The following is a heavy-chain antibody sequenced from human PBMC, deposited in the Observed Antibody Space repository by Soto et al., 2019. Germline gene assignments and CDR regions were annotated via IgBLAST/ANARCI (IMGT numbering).Heavy chain of an antibody. CDR1: TFNFTSYS. Sequence: EVQLVESGGGLVKPGGSLRLTCAGSTFNFTSYSLNWVRQAPGKGLEWVSSISATSTYIFYADSVKGRFTISRDNAQNSVSLQMNSLRAEDTALYYCARVNSATGSMRFDHWGQGTRVTVSS. D-gene: IGHD3-9*01. CDR2: ISATSTYI. CDR3: ARVNSATGSMRFDH. V-gene: IGHV3-21*01. J-gene: IGHJ4*02.